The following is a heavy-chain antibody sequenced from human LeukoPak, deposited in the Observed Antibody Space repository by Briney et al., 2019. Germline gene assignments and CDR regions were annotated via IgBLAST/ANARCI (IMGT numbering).Heavy chain of an antibody. Sequence: GGSLRLSCAASGFTFSSYEMNWVRQAPGKGLEWVSYISSSGSGSTIYYADSVKGRFTISRDNSKNALYLQMNSLRAEDTAVYYCAKEGGTSRFDYWGQGTLVTVSS. J-gene: IGHJ4*02. CDR2: ISSSGSGSTI. CDR1: GFTFSSYE. V-gene: IGHV3-48*03. D-gene: IGHD3/OR15-3a*01. CDR3: AKEGGTSRFDY.